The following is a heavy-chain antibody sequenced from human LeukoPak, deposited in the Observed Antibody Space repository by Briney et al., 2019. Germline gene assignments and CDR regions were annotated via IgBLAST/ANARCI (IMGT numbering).Heavy chain of an antibody. J-gene: IGHJ4*02. CDR3: TARYYYGSGREY. V-gene: IGHV3-7*01. D-gene: IGHD3-10*01. CDR2: IKQDGSEK. CDR1: GFTFNTYG. Sequence: SGGSLRLSCAASGFTFNTYGMSWVRQAPGKGLEWVANIKQDGSEKYYVDSVKGRFTISRDNSKNTLYLQMNSLRAEDTAVYYSTARYYYGSGREYWGQGTLVTVSS.